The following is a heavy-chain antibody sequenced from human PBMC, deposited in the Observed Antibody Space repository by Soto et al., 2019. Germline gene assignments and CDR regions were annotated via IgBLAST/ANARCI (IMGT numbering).Heavy chain of an antibody. CDR2: TYYRSKWYN. CDR1: RDSVSSNSAA. D-gene: IGHD5-18*01. CDR3: ARDGGYSYGWSYYGMDV. V-gene: IGHV6-1*01. J-gene: IGHJ6*02. Sequence: PSQTLSLTCAISRDSVSSNSAAWNWIRQSPSRGPEWLGRTYYRSKWYNDYAVSVKSRITINPDTSKNQFSLQLNSVTPEDTAVYYCARDGGYSYGWSYYGMDVWGQGTTVTVSS.